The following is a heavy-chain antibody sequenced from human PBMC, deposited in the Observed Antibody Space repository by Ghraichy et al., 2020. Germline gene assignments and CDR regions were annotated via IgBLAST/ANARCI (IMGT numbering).Heavy chain of an antibody. CDR3: AKAWGCCSGGTCPSYNWFDP. CDR1: GFSFSSYV. Sequence: GGSLRLSCAASGFSFSSYVMSWVRQAPGKGLEWVSTIGASGGPTYYADSVKGRFTISRDNSKSTVSLQMNSLRAEDTAVYYCAKAWGCCSGGTCPSYNWFDPWGQGPLVTDSS. CDR2: IGASGGPT. D-gene: IGHD2-15*01. J-gene: IGHJ5*02. V-gene: IGHV3-23*01.